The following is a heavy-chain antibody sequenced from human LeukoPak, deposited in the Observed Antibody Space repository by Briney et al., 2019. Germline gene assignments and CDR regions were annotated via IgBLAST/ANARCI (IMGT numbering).Heavy chain of an antibody. CDR1: GGSISSYY. CDR2: IYYSGST. Sequence: PSETLSLTCTVSGGSISSYYWSWIRQPPGKGLEWIGYIYYSGSTNYNSSLKSRVTISVDTSKNQFSLKLSSVTAADTAVYYCARSRGYSSSWWYYFDYWGQGTLVTVSS. D-gene: IGHD6-13*01. V-gene: IGHV4-59*01. J-gene: IGHJ4*02. CDR3: ARSRGYSSSWWYYFDY.